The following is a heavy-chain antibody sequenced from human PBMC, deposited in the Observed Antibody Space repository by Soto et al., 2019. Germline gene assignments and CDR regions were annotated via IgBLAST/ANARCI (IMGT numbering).Heavy chain of an antibody. Sequence: GGSLRLSCAASGFTFSSYAMHWVRQAPGKGLEWVAVVSYDGSNKYYADSVKGRFTISRDNSKNTLYLQMNSLRAEDTAVYYCARAFLNCTTGVCYFPPLYYYYYYGMDVWGQGTTVTVSS. J-gene: IGHJ6*02. CDR3: ARAFLNCTTGVCYFPPLYYYYYYGMDV. V-gene: IGHV3-30-3*01. CDR1: GFTFSSYA. CDR2: VSYDGSNK. D-gene: IGHD2-8*01.